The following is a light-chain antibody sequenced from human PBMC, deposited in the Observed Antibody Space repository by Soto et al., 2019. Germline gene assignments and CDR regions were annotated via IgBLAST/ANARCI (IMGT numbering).Light chain of an antibody. V-gene: IGKV3-15*01. CDR3: LQYHNLWA. Sequence: IVMTQSPGTLSVSPGEVATLSCRASQNIYNNIAWYQHRPGQAPSLLIYRASTRATGVPARFSGSGFETEYTLTISSLQSEDFAIYSCLQYHNLWACGQGTKVDIK. CDR2: RAS. CDR1: QNIYNN. J-gene: IGKJ1*01.